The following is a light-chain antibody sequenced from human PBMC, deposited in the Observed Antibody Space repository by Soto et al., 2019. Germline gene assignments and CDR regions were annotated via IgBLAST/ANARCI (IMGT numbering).Light chain of an antibody. J-gene: IGLJ2*01. Sequence: QSVLTQPRSVSGSPGQSVTISCTGTRSDVGSYNYVSWYQQHPGKAPKLMIYDVAKRPSGVPDRFSGSKSGNTASLTISGLQAEDEADYYCCSYAGNYKGVFGGGTKLTVL. CDR1: RSDVGSYNY. CDR2: DVA. V-gene: IGLV2-11*01. CDR3: CSYAGNYKGV.